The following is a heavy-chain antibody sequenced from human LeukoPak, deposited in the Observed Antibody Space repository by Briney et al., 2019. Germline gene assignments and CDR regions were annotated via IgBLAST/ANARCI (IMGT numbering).Heavy chain of an antibody. CDR3: ARGLIAVAGGRDFDY. V-gene: IGHV1-8*01. J-gene: IGHJ4*02. D-gene: IGHD6-19*01. CDR1: GYTFTSYD. Sequence: GASVTVSCTASGYTFTSYDINWMRQATGQGLEWMGWMNPNSGNTGYAQKFQDRVTITADESTSTAYMELSSLRSEDTAVYYCARGLIAVAGGRDFDYWGQGTLVTVSS. CDR2: MNPNSGNT.